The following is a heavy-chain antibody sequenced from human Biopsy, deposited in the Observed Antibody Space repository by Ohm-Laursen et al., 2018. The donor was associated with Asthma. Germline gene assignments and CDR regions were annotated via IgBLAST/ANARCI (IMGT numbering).Heavy chain of an antibody. V-gene: IGHV4-59*01. D-gene: IGHD6-19*01. CDR2: VHWTGRN. CDR1: GGSISSFY. Sequence: GTLSLTWSVYGGSISSFYWSWIRQSPEKGLEWMGYVHWTGRNNYNPSLKSRITMSVDTSKNRMFLELTSVTAADTAIYYCVRAVRNEQWLAPFDYWGQGKPVTVSS. CDR3: VRAVRNEQWLAPFDY. J-gene: IGHJ4*02.